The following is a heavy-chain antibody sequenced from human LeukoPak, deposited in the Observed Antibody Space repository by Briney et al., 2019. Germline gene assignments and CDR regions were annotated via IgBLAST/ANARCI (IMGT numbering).Heavy chain of an antibody. CDR1: GGSISSYY. D-gene: IGHD4-23*01. Sequence: SDTLSLTCTVSGGSISSYYWSWIRQPPGKGLEWIRFIYYSGSTNYNPSLKSRVTISVDTSKNQFSLKLSSVTAADTAVYYCARPSLDYGGIDAFDFWGQGTLVTVSS. CDR3: ARPSLDYGGIDAFDF. J-gene: IGHJ3*01. CDR2: IYYSGST. V-gene: IGHV4-59*08.